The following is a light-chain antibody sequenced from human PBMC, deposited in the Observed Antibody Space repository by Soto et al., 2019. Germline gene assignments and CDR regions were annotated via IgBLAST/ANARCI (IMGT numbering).Light chain of an antibody. V-gene: IGKV1-39*01. Sequence: DIQVTQSPSSLSASIGDRVTITCRASQSIASYLNWFQQKPGKAPKLLIFAASNLQGGVPSRFSGSGSGTDFSLTISSLQPEDFATYFCQHTYSSPYTFGQGTKLDI. CDR2: AAS. CDR3: QHTYSSPYT. CDR1: QSIASY. J-gene: IGKJ2*01.